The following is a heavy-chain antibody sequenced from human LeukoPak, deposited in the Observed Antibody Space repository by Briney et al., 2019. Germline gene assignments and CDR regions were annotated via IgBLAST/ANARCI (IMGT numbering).Heavy chain of an antibody. CDR2: ISYDGSNK. Sequence: GGSLRLFCAASGFTFSSYGMHWVRQAPGKGLEWVAIISYDGSNKYYADSVKGRFTISRDNSKNTLYLQMNSLRAEDTAVYYCAKDLITRGIVGATFDFWGQGTLVTVSS. J-gene: IGHJ4*02. V-gene: IGHV3-30*18. CDR3: AKDLITRGIVGATFDF. CDR1: GFTFSSYG. D-gene: IGHD1-26*01.